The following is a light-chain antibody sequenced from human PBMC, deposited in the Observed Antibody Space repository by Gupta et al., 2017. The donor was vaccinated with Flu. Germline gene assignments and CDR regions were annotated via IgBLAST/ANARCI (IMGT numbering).Light chain of an antibody. J-gene: IGLJ2*01. CDR3: SSYTSNSTL. V-gene: IGLV2-14*01. Sequence: SALTQPASVSGSPGQSITLSCSGTSRDVSYYNYVSWYQQHPGKAPKLMIYEVSNRPSGVSNRFSGSKSGNTASLTISGLQAEDEADYYCSSYTSNSTLFGGGTKLTVL. CDR1: SRDVSYYNY. CDR2: EVS.